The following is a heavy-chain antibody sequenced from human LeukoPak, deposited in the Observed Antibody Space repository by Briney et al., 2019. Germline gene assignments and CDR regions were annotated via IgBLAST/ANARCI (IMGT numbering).Heavy chain of an antibody. CDR3: ARVQRSDAYGSGSYRGFDY. J-gene: IGHJ4*02. CDR2: IIPIFGTA. D-gene: IGHD3-10*01. CDR1: GGTFSSYA. V-gene: IGHV1-69*06. Sequence: SVKVSCKASGGTFSSYAISWVRQAPGQGLEWVGGIIPIFGTANYAQKFQGRVTITADKSTSTAYMELSSLRSDDTAVYYCARVQRSDAYGSGSYRGFDYWGQGTLVTVSS.